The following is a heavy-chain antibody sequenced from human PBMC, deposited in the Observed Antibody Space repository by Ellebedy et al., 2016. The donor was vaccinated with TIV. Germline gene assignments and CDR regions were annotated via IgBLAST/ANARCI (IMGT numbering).Heavy chain of an antibody. V-gene: IGHV1-69*10. CDR1: GGTFTSYA. CDR3: ARIAPTAVTVDLYYFDY. Sequence: SVKVSCRASGGTFTSYAISWVRQAPGQGLEWMGGIIPILGIPNYAQKFQGRVTITADKSMSTAYMELSSLRSEDTAVYYCARIAPTAVTVDLYYFDYWGQGTPITVSS. D-gene: IGHD4-23*01. CDR2: IIPILGIP. J-gene: IGHJ4*02.